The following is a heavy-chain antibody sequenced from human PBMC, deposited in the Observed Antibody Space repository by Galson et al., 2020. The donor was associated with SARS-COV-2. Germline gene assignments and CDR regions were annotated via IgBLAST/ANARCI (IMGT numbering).Heavy chain of an antibody. Sequence: SETLSLTCTVSGGSISSGSYYWSWIRQPAGKGLEWIGHMYTSGNTNYNTSLKSRVTISGDTSKNQFSLKLSSVTAADTAVYYCASGGRGYTYGLSYWGQGTLVTVSS. J-gene: IGHJ4*02. D-gene: IGHD5-18*01. CDR1: GGSISSGSYY. CDR3: ASGGRGYTYGLSY. CDR2: MYTSGNT. V-gene: IGHV4-61*09.